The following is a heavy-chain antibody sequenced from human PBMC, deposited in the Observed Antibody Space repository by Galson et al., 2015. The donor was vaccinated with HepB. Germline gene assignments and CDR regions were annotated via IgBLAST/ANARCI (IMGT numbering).Heavy chain of an antibody. CDR2: IIPIFGTA. Sequence: SVKVSCKASGGTFSSYAISWVRQAPGQGLEWMGGIIPIFGTANYAQKFQGRVTITADESTSTAYMELSSLRSEDTAVYYCARDPRTPHQDSSSWSPARYYYGMDVWGQGTTVTVSS. J-gene: IGHJ6*02. CDR1: GGTFSSYA. CDR3: ARDPRTPHQDSSSWSPARYYYGMDV. D-gene: IGHD6-13*01. V-gene: IGHV1-69*13.